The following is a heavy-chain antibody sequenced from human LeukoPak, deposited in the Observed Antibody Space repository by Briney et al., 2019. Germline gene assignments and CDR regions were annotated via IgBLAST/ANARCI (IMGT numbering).Heavy chain of an antibody. CDR3: ARGGGNSGLDP. CDR2: INPNSGGT. Sequence: ASVKVSCKASGYTSTGNYMHWVRQAPGQGPEWMGWINPNSGGTNYAQKFQGRVTMTRDTSISTAYMELSRLRSDDTAMYYCARGGGNSGLDPWGQGTLVTVSS. J-gene: IGHJ5*02. CDR1: GYTSTGNY. V-gene: IGHV1-2*02. D-gene: IGHD4-23*01.